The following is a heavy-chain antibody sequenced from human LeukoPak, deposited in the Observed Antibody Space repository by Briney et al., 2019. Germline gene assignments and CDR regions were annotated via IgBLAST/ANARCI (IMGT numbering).Heavy chain of an antibody. J-gene: IGHJ5*02. Sequence: ASVKVSCKASGYTFTSYAMHWVRQAPGQRLEWMGWINAGNGNKKYSQKFQGRVTITRDTSASTAYMELSSLRSEDTAVYYCARATDYVWGSPNHWGQGTLVTVSS. CDR3: ARATDYVWGSPNH. CDR2: INAGNGNK. CDR1: GYTFTSYA. V-gene: IGHV1-3*01. D-gene: IGHD3-16*01.